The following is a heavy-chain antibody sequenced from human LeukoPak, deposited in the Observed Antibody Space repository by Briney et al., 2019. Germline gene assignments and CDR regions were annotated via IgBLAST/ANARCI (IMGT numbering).Heavy chain of an antibody. J-gene: IGHJ4*02. CDR2: MNPNSGIT. D-gene: IGHD3-22*01. CDR1: GGTFSNYA. V-gene: IGHV1-8*03. Sequence: APVKVSCKASGGTFSNYAISWVRQAPGQGLEWMGWMNPNSGITGYAQKFQGRVTISRNTSISTAYMELSSLRSEDTAVYYCAREDYYDSGSNDYWGQGTLVTVSS. CDR3: AREDYYDSGSNDY.